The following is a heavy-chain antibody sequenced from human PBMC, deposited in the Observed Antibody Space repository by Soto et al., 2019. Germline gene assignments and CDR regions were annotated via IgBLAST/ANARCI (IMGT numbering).Heavy chain of an antibody. D-gene: IGHD5-18*01. CDR2: ISGSGGST. V-gene: IGHV3-23*01. J-gene: IGHJ4*02. CDR3: AKDIGEYSYGEGFDY. CDR1: GFTFSSYA. Sequence: GGSLRLSCAASGFTFSSYAMSWVRQAPGKGLEWVSAISGSGGSTYYADSVKGRFTISRDNSKNTLYLQMNSLRAEDTAVYYCAKDIGEYSYGEGFDYWGQGTLVTVSS.